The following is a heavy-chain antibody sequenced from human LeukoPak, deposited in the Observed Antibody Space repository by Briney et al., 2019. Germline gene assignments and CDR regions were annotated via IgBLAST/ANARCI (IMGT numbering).Heavy chain of an antibody. CDR1: GGTFISYA. CDR2: IIPIFGTA. J-gene: IGHJ4*02. V-gene: IGHV1-69*13. D-gene: IGHD3-16*02. CDR3: ARSTSMITFGGVIVTYFDY. Sequence: GASVKVSCKASGGTFISYAISWVRQAPGQGLEWMGGIIPIFGTANYAQKFQGRVTITADESTSTAYMELSSLRSEDTAVYYCARSTSMITFGGVIVTYFDYWGQGTLATVSS.